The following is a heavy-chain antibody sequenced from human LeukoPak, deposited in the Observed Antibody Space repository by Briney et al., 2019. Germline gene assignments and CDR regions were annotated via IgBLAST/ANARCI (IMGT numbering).Heavy chain of an antibody. CDR3: ARDIGGSYSAIDY. V-gene: IGHV3-21*05. CDR2: ISGSGSDI. CDR1: GFTFSFYS. D-gene: IGHD1-26*01. J-gene: IGHJ4*02. Sequence: GGSLRLSCAGSGFTFSFYSLNWVRQAPGRGLEWVSFISGSGSDIFYADSVKGRLTISRDNAKNSVSLQMDSLRGDDTAVYYCARDIGGSYSAIDYWGQGTLVTVSS.